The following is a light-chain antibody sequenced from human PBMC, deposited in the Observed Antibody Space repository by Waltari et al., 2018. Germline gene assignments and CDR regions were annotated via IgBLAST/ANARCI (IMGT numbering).Light chain of an antibody. J-gene: IGKJ2*01. Sequence: DTVKTQSQEPLAVSLRQRATINCKYTQTVFYSSTNQNYLAWYQHKPGQPPKLLIYWASSRESGVPDRFSGSGSGTDFTLTISSVQAEDVAVYYCQQYLSTYTFGQGTKLEI. CDR2: WAS. V-gene: IGKV4-1*01. CDR1: QTVFYSSTNQNY. CDR3: QQYLSTYT.